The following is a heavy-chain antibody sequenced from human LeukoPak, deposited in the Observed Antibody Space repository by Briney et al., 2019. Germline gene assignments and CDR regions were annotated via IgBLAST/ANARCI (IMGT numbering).Heavy chain of an antibody. J-gene: IGHJ3*02. CDR3: ARHTRPGYSGYENAFDI. CDR2: LYDSGST. D-gene: IGHD5-12*01. CDR1: GGSLSSSSYY. Sequence: SETLSLTCTVSGGSLSSSSYYWDWIRHPPGKGLEWIGNLYDSGSTHHNPSHRRRLTIAPHPFKNHSSLKLSSVTAADTAVYYCARHTRPGYSGYENAFDIWGQGKMVTVSS. V-gene: IGHV4-39*01.